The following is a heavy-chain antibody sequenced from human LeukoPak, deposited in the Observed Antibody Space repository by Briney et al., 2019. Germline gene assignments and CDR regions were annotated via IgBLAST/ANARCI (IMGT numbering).Heavy chain of an antibody. D-gene: IGHD6-19*01. J-gene: IGHJ4*02. V-gene: IGHV3-23*01. CDR2: IRGTGTTT. Sequence: GGSLRLSCAASGFTFSDHAMSWVRQAPGKGLEWVSAIRGTGTTTFYPASVKGRFTIPRDNSKNTADLQMNSLRAEDTAVYYCAKVSWLGTLPSYHFDSWGQGTQVTVSS. CDR3: AKVSWLGTLPSYHFDS. CDR1: GFTFSDHA.